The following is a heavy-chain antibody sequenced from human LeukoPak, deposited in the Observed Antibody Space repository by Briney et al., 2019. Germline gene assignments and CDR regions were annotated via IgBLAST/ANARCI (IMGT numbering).Heavy chain of an antibody. V-gene: IGHV4-39*07. CDR3: ASLRGRRSGSFHYYGMDV. Sequence: SETLSLTCTVSGGSISSSSYYWGWIRQPPGKGLEWIGSIYYSGSTYYNPSLKSRVTISVDTSKNQFSLKLSSVTAADTAVYYCASLRGRRSGSFHYYGMDVWGQGTTVTVSS. CDR2: IYYSGST. D-gene: IGHD3-10*01. J-gene: IGHJ6*02. CDR1: GGSISSSSYY.